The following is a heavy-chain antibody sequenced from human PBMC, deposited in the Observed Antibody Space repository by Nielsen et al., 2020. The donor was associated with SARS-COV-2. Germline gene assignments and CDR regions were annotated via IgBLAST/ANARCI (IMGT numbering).Heavy chain of an antibody. Sequence: GGSMRPSCAPAGFSFSRYGTHWVRHAPGNGREWGAVIPYDGSNKYYADSVKGRFTISRDNSKNTLYLQMNSLRAEDTAVYYCAKGGGIYFHPLDYWGQGTLVTVSS. CDR3: AKGGGIYFHPLDY. D-gene: IGHD1-26*01. J-gene: IGHJ4*02. CDR1: GFSFSRYG. CDR2: IPYDGSNK. V-gene: IGHV3-30*18.